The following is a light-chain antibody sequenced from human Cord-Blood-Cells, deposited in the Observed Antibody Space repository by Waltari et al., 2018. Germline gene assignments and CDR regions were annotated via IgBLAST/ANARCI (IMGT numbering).Light chain of an antibody. CDR1: QSVLYSSNNKNY. CDR2: WAS. J-gene: IGKJ2*03. V-gene: IGKV4-1*01. Sequence: DIVMTQSPDSLALSLGERATINCKSSQSVLYSSNNKNYLAWYQQKPGQPPKLLIYWASTRESGAPDRFSGSGSGTDFTLTISSLQAEDVAVYYCQQYYSTPQNSFGQGTKLEIK. CDR3: QQYYSTPQNS.